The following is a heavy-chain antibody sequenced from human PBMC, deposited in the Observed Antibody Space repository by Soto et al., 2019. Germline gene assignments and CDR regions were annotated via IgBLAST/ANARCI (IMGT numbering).Heavy chain of an antibody. Sequence: PXETLSLTCVVSGGSFSTYYYNWIRQSPGKGLEWIGEINHSGSNNYSPSLKSRVTMSLDTSKNQFSLKLTSVTAADTAVYYCARGGSNDWQVAFDIWGQGTMVTVSS. CDR3: ARGGSNDWQVAFDI. CDR2: INHSGSN. D-gene: IGHD3-9*01. CDR1: GGSFSTYY. V-gene: IGHV4-34*01. J-gene: IGHJ3*02.